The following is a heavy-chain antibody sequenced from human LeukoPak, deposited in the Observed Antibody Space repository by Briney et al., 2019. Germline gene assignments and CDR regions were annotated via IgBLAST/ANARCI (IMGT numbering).Heavy chain of an antibody. CDR1: GFTFSSYS. CDR2: ISSSSSYI. Sequence: GGSLRLSCAASGFTFSSYSMNWVRQAPGKGLEWVSSISSSSSYIYYADSVKGRFTISRDNAKNSLYLQMNSLRAEDTAVYYCARDAPRGCSGGSCSTYGMDVWGQGTTVTVSS. J-gene: IGHJ6*02. D-gene: IGHD2-15*01. CDR3: ARDAPRGCSGGSCSTYGMDV. V-gene: IGHV3-21*01.